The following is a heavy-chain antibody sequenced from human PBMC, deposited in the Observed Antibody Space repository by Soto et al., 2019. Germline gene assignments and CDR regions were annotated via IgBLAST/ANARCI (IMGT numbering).Heavy chain of an antibody. CDR3: VKNLYSSGWWGNWFDP. J-gene: IGHJ5*02. CDR1: GFTFSSYA. V-gene: IGHV3-64D*06. CDR2: ISSNGGST. Sequence: EVQLVESGGGLVRPGGSLRLSCSASGFTFSSYAMHWVRQAPGKGLEYVSAISSNGGSTYYADSVKGRFTISRDNSKNTLYLQMSSLRAEDTAVYYCVKNLYSSGWWGNWFDPWGQGTLVTVSS. D-gene: IGHD6-19*01.